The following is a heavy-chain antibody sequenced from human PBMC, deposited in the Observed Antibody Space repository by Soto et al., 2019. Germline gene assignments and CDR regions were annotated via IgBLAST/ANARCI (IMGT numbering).Heavy chain of an antibody. V-gene: IGHV3-15*07. J-gene: IGHJ4*02. D-gene: IGHD5-12*01. CDR3: ARGSDYDFRNYDY. CDR1: GFTFSDAW. CDR2: IKSKIDGGTA. Sequence: PGGSLRLSCAASGFTFSDAWMNWVRQATGKGLEWVGRIKSKIDGGTADYAAPVKGRFTISRDDSKNTLYVQMNSLRAEDTAVYYCARGSDYDFRNYDYWGQGTLVTVSS.